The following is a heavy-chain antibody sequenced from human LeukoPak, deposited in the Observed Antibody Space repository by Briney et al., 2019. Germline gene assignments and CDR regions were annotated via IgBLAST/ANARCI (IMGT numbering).Heavy chain of an antibody. Sequence: SETLSLTCAVYGGSFSGYYWSWIRQPPGKGLEWIGEINHSGSTNYNPSLKSRVTISVDTSKNQFSLKLSSVTAADTAVYYCARHRGYCSSTSCYRAYYYYYYMDVWGKGTTVTVSS. CDR1: GGSFSGYY. V-gene: IGHV4-34*01. D-gene: IGHD2-2*02. CDR3: ARHRGYCSSTSCYRAYYYYYYMDV. CDR2: INHSGST. J-gene: IGHJ6*03.